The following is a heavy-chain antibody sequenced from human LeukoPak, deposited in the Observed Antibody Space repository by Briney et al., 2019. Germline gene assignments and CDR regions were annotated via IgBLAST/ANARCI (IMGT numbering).Heavy chain of an antibody. CDR1: GGSISSGDYC. J-gene: IGHJ4*02. CDR3: ARGEGYDYVWGNPPDY. D-gene: IGHD3-16*01. V-gene: IGHV4-31*03. CDR2: IYYSGST. Sequence: SETLSLTCTVSGGSISSGDYCWSWIRQHPGKGLEWIGYIYYSGSTYYNPSLKSRVTISVDTSKNQFSLNLSSVTAADTAVYYCARGEGYDYVWGNPPDYWGQGTLVTVSS.